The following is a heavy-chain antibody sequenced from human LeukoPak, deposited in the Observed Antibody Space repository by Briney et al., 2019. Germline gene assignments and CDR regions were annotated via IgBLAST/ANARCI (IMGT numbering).Heavy chain of an antibody. CDR1: GFTFSSYS. CDR3: ARDPHLYSSSWYVFDY. D-gene: IGHD6-13*01. V-gene: IGHV3-21*01. Sequence: GGSLRLSCAASGFTFSSYSMNWVRQAPGKGLEWVSSISSSSSYIYYADSVKGRFTISRDNAKNSLYLQMNGLRAEDTAVYYCARDPHLYSSSWYVFDYWGQGTLVTVSS. CDR2: ISSSSSYI. J-gene: IGHJ4*02.